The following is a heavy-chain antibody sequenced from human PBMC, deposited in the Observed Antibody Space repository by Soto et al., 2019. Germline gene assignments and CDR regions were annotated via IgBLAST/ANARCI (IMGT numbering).Heavy chain of an antibody. D-gene: IGHD5-12*01. V-gene: IGHV3-9*01. J-gene: IGHJ4*02. CDR1: GFTFDDYS. CDR2: ISWNSGSI. CDR3: AKDIGGYSGYDPSYYFDY. Sequence: GGSLRLSCAASGFTFDDYSMHWVRQAPGKGLEWVSGISWNSGSIGYADSVKGRFTISRDNAKNSLYLQMNSLRAEDTALYYCAKDIGGYSGYDPSYYFDYWGQGTLVTVSS.